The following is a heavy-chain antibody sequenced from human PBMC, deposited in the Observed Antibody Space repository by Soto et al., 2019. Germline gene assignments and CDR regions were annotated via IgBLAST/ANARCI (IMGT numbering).Heavy chain of an antibody. CDR2: ISSSSSYI. CDR1: GFTFSSYS. Sequence: EVQLVESGGGLVKPGGSLRLSCAASGFTFSSYSMNWVRQAPGKGLEWVSSISSSSSYIYYADSVKGRFTISRDNAMNSLYLQMNSLRAEDTAVYYCAKEAGELSTRSFDYWGQGTLVTVSS. D-gene: IGHD3-16*02. V-gene: IGHV3-21*01. CDR3: AKEAGELSTRSFDY. J-gene: IGHJ4*02.